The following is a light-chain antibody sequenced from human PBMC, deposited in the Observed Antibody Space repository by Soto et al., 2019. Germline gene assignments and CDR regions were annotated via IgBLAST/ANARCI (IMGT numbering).Light chain of an antibody. V-gene: IGKV1-5*01. Sequence: DIQMTQSPSTLSASVGDRVTITCRASQTISHWLAWYQQKPGKAPTLLIYDASNLESGVPSRFSGSGSGTEFTLTISSLQPDDFATYDCQQYNSFSPWTFGQGTKVEIK. J-gene: IGKJ1*01. CDR2: DAS. CDR3: QQYNSFSPWT. CDR1: QTISHW.